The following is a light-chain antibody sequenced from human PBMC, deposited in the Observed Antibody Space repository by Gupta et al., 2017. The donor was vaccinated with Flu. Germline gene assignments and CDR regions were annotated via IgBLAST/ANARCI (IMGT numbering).Light chain of an antibody. V-gene: IGLV2-14*01. CDR2: EVS. Sequence: QSALTQPASVSGSPGQSITISCTGTSSDVGGYNYVSWYQQHPGKAPKFMIYEVSNRPSGVSNRFSGSKSGNTASLTISGLQAEDEADYYCSSYTSSRTYVFGTGTKVIVL. J-gene: IGLJ1*01. CDR3: SSYTSSRTYV. CDR1: SSDVGGYNY.